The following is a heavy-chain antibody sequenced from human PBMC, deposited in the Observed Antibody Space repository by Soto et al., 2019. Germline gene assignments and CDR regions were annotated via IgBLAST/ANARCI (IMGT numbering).Heavy chain of an antibody. Sequence: SGPTLVNPTETLTLTCSVSGFSLTNGRMGVSWIRQPPGKALEWLAHFFSDAERSYSTSMQSRLNMYKDSSGSQVVLTMTNMAPADTSTYFCARMDGDYNYYGLDVWGHGIAVTVSS. CDR2: FFSDAER. J-gene: IGHJ6*02. D-gene: IGHD4-17*01. V-gene: IGHV2-26*01. CDR1: GFSLTNGRMG. CDR3: ARMDGDYNYYGLDV.